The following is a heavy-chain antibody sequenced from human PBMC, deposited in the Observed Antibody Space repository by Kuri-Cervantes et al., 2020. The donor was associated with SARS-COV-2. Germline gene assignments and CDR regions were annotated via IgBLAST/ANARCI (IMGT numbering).Heavy chain of an antibody. V-gene: IGHV3-30*18. CDR2: ISYDGSTK. D-gene: IGHD2-21*01. CDR3: VKDRQGLGYSGMDV. J-gene: IGHJ6*01. CDR1: GFTFISTA. Sequence: GGSLRLSCAASGFTFISTAMHWVRQAPGKGLEWVAVISYDGSTKYYADSVKGRFTISRDNSKDTLSLQMNSLRAEDTALYYCVKDRQGLGYSGMDVWGPGTTVTVSS.